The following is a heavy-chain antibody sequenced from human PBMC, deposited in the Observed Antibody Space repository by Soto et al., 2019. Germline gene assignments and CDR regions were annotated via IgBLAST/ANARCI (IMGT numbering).Heavy chain of an antibody. CDR1: GFTFSNAW. CDR2: IKSKTDGGTT. D-gene: IGHD3-10*01. J-gene: IGHJ4*02. V-gene: IGHV3-15*01. Sequence: EVQLVESGGGFVKPGGSLRLSCAASGFTFSNAWMSWVRQAPGKGLEWVGRIKSKTDGGTTDYAAPVKGRFTISRDDSKNTLDLQMNSLKTEATAAYYCNTEFPMVRGGDSDYWGQGTLVTVSA. CDR3: NTEFPMVRGGDSDY.